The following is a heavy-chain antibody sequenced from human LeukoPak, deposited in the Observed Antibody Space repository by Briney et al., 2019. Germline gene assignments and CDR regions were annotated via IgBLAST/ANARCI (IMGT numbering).Heavy chain of an antibody. D-gene: IGHD6-19*01. V-gene: IGHV1-8*01. CDR2: MNPNSGNT. Sequence: ASVKVSCKASGYTFTSYDINWVRQATGQGLEWMGWMNPNSGNTGYAQKFQGRVTMTRNTSISTAYMELSSLRSEDTAVYYCARAGIAVAGKYYYGMDVWGQGTTVTVSS. J-gene: IGHJ6*02. CDR1: GYTFTSYD. CDR3: ARAGIAVAGKYYYGMDV.